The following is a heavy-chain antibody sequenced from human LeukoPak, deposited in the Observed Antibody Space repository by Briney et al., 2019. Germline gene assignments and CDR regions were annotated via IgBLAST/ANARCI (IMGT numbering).Heavy chain of an antibody. J-gene: IGHJ4*02. D-gene: IGHD2-15*01. V-gene: IGHV3-74*01. Sequence: GGSLRLSCAVSGLTFSSYWMHWVRQAPGKGLVWVSRINREGSSTSYADSVKGRFTTSRDNAKNTLYLQMNSLRAEDTAVYYCASRDQSCSGDTCYPIDYWGQGTLVTVSS. CDR1: GLTFSSYW. CDR2: INREGSST. CDR3: ASRDQSCSGDTCYPIDY.